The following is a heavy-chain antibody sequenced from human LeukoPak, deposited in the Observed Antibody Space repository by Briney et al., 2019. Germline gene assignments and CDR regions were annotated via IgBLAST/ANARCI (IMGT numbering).Heavy chain of an antibody. CDR1: GFTFSDYY. J-gene: IGHJ3*02. CDR2: ISSSGSTI. Sequence: GGSLRLSCAASGFTFSDYYMSWIRQAPGKGLEWVSYISSSGSTIYYADSVKGRFTISRDNAKNSLYLQMNSLRAEDTAVYYCGRGWGTYSDILTGYGNAFDIWGQGTMVTVSS. CDR3: GRGWGTYSDILTGYGNAFDI. V-gene: IGHV3-11*01. D-gene: IGHD3-9*01.